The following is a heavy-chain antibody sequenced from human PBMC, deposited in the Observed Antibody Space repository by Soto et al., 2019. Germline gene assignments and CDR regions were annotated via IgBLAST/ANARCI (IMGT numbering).Heavy chain of an antibody. D-gene: IGHD2-15*01. Sequence: SETLSLTCSVSGGSITSNHWWSWVRQAPGKGLEWIGEIFHRGTSHHNPSLESRVTLSVDKSKNQFSLMLTSVTAADTAVYYCASKYCPSTICYLFGNWGQGALVTVSS. J-gene: IGHJ1*01. CDR3: ASKYCPSTICYLFGN. V-gene: IGHV4-4*02. CDR1: GGSITSNHW. CDR2: IFHRGTS.